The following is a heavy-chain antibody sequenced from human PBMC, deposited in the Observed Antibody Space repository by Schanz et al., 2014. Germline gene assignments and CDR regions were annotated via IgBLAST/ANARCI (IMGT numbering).Heavy chain of an antibody. J-gene: IGHJ6*03. D-gene: IGHD2-2*02. V-gene: IGHV1-18*01. CDR2: ISGSNGNT. Sequence: QVQLVQSGAEVKKPGASVKVSCKASGYTFISYGISWVRQAPGQGLEWLGWISGSNGNTNYAQKFQDRVTITPDTSTSTAYMELSSLRSEDTAVYYCAGTYCSSTSCYTGYCDMDGWGKGTTVTVSS. CDR3: AGTYCSSTSCYTGYCDMDG. CDR1: GYTFISYG.